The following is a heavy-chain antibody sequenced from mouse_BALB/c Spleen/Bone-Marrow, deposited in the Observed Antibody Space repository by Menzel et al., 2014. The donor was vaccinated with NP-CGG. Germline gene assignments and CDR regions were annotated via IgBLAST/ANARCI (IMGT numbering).Heavy chain of an antibody. CDR2: IWAGGST. CDR3: AREKFITTATDAMDY. J-gene: IGHJ4*01. D-gene: IGHD1-2*01. CDR1: GFSLTSYG. V-gene: IGHV2-9*02. Sequence: VKLMESGPGLVAPSQSLSIPCTVSGFSLTSYGVHWVRQPPGKGLEWLGVIWAGGSTNYNSALMSRLSISKDNSKSQVFLKMNSLQTDDTAMYYCAREKFITTATDAMDYWGQGTSVTVSS.